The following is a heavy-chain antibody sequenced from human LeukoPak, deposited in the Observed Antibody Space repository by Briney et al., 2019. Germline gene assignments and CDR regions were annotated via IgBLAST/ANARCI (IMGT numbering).Heavy chain of an antibody. CDR2: INHSGST. J-gene: IGHJ4*02. Sequence: SETLSLTCAVYGGSFSGYYWSRIRQPPGKGLEWIGEINHSGSTNYNPSLKSRVTISVDTSKNQFSLKLSSVTAADTAVYYCARGGGYRTYYDILTGYCFDYWGQGTLVTVSS. CDR3: ARGGGYRTYYDILTGYCFDY. V-gene: IGHV4-34*01. D-gene: IGHD3-9*01. CDR1: GGSFSGYY.